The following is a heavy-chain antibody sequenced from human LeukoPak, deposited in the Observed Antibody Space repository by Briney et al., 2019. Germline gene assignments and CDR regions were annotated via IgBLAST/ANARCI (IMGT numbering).Heavy chain of an antibody. J-gene: IGHJ6*02. D-gene: IGHD2-21*02. CDR3: ARGIVVVTVVYYGMDV. CDR2: INHSGNT. V-gene: IGHV4-34*01. CDR1: GGSFSGYY. Sequence: PSETLSLTCAVYGGSFSGYYWSWIRQPPGKGLEWIGEINHSGNTNYNPSLKSRVTISVDTSKNQFSLKLSSVTAADTAVYYCARGIVVVTVVYYGMDVWGQGTTVTVSS.